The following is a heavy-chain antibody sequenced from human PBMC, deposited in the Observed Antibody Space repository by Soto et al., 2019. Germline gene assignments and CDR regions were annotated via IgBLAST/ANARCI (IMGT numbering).Heavy chain of an antibody. D-gene: IGHD1-1*01. J-gene: IGHJ4*02. V-gene: IGHV3-23*01. Sequence: GESLKISCAASGFTFSSYAMSWVRQAPGKGLEWVSAISGSGGSTYYADSVKGRFTISRDNSKNTLYLQMNSLRAEDTAVYYCAKDQEQDNWNDYWGQGTLVTVSS. CDR1: GFTFSSYA. CDR3: AKDQEQDNWNDY. CDR2: ISGSGGST.